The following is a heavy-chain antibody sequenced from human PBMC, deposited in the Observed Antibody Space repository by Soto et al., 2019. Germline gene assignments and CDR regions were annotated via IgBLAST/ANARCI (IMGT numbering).Heavy chain of an antibody. J-gene: IGHJ4*02. CDR2: IGGSGGGT. V-gene: IGHV3-23*01. D-gene: IGHD6-6*01. Sequence: EVQLLESGGGLVQPGGSLRLSCAASGFTFSSYAMSWVRQAPGRRLDWVSTIGGSGGGTSYADSVKGRFTISRDNSKSTLYLQMNSLRAEDTAVYYCAKYASYSTSSEIDYWGQGTLVTVSS. CDR1: GFTFSSYA. CDR3: AKYASYSTSSEIDY.